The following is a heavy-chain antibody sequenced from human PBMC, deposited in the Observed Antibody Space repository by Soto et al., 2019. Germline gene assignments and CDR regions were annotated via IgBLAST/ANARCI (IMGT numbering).Heavy chain of an antibody. CDR1: GGSISSYY. D-gene: IGHD6-13*01. CDR3: TRAIAAAGQFDY. Sequence: QVQLQESGPGLVKPSETLSLTCTVSGGSISSYYWSWIRQPPGKGQEWIGYIYYSGSTNYNPSLKSRVTISVDTSKNQFSLKLSSVTAADTAVYYCTRAIAAAGQFDYWGQGTLVTVSS. CDR2: IYYSGST. V-gene: IGHV4-59*01. J-gene: IGHJ4*02.